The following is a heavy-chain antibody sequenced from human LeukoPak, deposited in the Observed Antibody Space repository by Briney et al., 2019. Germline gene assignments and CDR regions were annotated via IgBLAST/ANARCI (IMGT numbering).Heavy chain of an antibody. CDR3: AKVDPGGWYVGAFDV. V-gene: IGHV3-23*01. J-gene: IGHJ3*01. D-gene: IGHD6-19*01. CDR1: GFAFRSLA. CDR2: IRDRSGST. Sequence: GGSLRLSCAASGFAFRSLAMSWVRHAPGKGLEWGSGIRDRSGSTYYADSVKGRFIISRDNSKNTLYLQMNSLRAEDTALYYGAKVDPGGWYVGAFDVWGLGTMVSVSS.